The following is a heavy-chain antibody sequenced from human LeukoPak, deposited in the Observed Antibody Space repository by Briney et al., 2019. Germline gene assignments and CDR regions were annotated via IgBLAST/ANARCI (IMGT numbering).Heavy chain of an antibody. V-gene: IGHV4-4*07. CDR1: GGSISSCY. Sequence: SETLSLTCTVSGGSISSCYWSWIRQPAGKGLEWIGRIYTSGSTNYNPSLKSRVTMSVDTSKNQFSLKLSSVTAADTAVYYCARDTEIWFGELAYYYYGMDVWGQGTTVTVSS. CDR2: IYTSGST. D-gene: IGHD3-10*01. CDR3: ARDTEIWFGELAYYYYGMDV. J-gene: IGHJ6*02.